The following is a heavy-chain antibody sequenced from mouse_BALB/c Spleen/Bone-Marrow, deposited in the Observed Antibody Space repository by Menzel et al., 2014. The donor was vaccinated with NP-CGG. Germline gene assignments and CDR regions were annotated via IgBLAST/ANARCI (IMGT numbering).Heavy chain of an antibody. D-gene: IGHD4-1*01. Sequence: EVQLVESGGGLVQPGGSRKLSCAASGFTFSSFGMHWVRQAPEKGLEWVAHISSGSSTIFYADTVKGRFTISRDNPKNTLFLQMTSLRSEDTAMYYCTRGGDWEDFDYWGQGTTLTVSS. CDR1: GFTFSSFG. J-gene: IGHJ2*01. CDR3: TRGGDWEDFDY. CDR2: ISSGSSTI. V-gene: IGHV5-17*02.